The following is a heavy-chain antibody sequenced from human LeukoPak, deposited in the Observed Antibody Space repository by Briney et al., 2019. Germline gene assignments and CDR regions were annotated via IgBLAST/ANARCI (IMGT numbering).Heavy chain of an antibody. V-gene: IGHV3-48*03. D-gene: IGHD3-10*01. CDR2: ISRSGRTF. CDR3: ARGLSSENYYNQPGQ. Sequence: QPGGSLRLSCAASGFTFSACEMNWVRQAPGKGLKWVSYISRSGRTFYYADSVKGRFTISRDNAKSSLYLQMNSLRAEDTAVYYCARGLSSENYYNQPGQWGQGTLVTVSS. J-gene: IGHJ4*02. CDR1: GFTFSACE.